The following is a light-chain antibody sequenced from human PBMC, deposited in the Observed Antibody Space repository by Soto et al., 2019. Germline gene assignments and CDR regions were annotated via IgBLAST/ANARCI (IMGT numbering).Light chain of an antibody. Sequence: QSVLMQPPSVSGAPGQRVTISCTGSSSNIGAGYDVHWYQQRPGAAPKLLISANINRPSGVPDRFSGSKSGTSASLAITGLQADDEGDYYCQSYDSTLSARYVFGTGTKVTVL. V-gene: IGLV1-40*01. J-gene: IGLJ1*01. CDR3: QSYDSTLSARYV. CDR2: ANI. CDR1: SSNIGAGYD.